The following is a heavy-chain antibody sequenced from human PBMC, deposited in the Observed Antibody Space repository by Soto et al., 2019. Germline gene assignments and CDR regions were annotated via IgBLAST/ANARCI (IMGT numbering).Heavy chain of an antibody. D-gene: IGHD3-10*01. V-gene: IGHV4-39*01. CDR1: GGSISSTSYY. Sequence: PSETLSLTCTVSGGSISSTSYYWGWIRQPPGKGLEWIGSIYYSGSTYYNPSLKSRVTISVDTSKNQFSLKLSSVTAADTAVYYCARLFLIRTTMVRGVIRVTDYMDVWGKGTTVTVSS. CDR3: ARLFLIRTTMVRGVIRVTDYMDV. CDR2: IYYSGST. J-gene: IGHJ6*03.